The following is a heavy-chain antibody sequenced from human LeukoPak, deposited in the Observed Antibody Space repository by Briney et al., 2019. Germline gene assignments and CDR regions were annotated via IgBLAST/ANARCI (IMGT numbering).Heavy chain of an antibody. J-gene: IGHJ4*02. CDR3: ARAPAYCGGDRYFY. CDR2: INPNNGGT. Sequence: GASVKVSCKASGYIFTAYYMHWVRQAPGQGLEWMGRINPNNGGTYYSQKFEGRVTMTRDTSITTAYRALSRLRSDDTAVYYCARAPAYCGGDRYFYWGQRTLVTVSS. D-gene: IGHD2-21*02. V-gene: IGHV1-2*06. CDR1: GYIFTAYY.